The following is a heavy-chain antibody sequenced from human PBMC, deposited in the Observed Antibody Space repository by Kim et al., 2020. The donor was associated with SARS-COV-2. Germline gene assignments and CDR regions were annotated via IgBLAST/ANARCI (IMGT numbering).Heavy chain of an antibody. CDR1: GFTVSSNY. D-gene: IGHD3-10*01. CDR3: ARETFGELSFDS. Sequence: GGSLRLSCAASGFTVSSNYMSWVRQAPGKGLEWVSVIYSGGSTYYADSVKGRFTISRDNSKNTLYLQMNSVRAEDTAVYYCARETFGELSFDSWGQGTLVTVSS. CDR2: IYSGGST. V-gene: IGHV3-53*01. J-gene: IGHJ4*02.